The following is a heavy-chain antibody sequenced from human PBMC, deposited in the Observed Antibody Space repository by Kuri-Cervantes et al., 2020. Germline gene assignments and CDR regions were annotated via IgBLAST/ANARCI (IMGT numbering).Heavy chain of an antibody. CDR2: IWYDGSNK. V-gene: IGHV3-33*01. CDR1: GYTLTELS. D-gene: IGHD3-22*01. CDR3: AREGRDYYDSSGFYDY. J-gene: IGHJ4*02. Sequence: SCKVSGYTLTELSMHWVRQAPGKGLEWVAVIWYDGSNKYYADSVKGRFTISRENSKNTLYLQMNSLRAEDTSVYYCAREGRDYYDSSGFYDYWGQGTLVTVSS.